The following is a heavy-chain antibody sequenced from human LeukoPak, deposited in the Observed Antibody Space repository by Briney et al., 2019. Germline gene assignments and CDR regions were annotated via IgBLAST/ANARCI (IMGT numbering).Heavy chain of an antibody. CDR3: AGTSYGSGSFDY. D-gene: IGHD3-10*01. CDR1: GGSISSGGYY. Sequence: SQTLSLTCTVSGGSISSGGYYWSWIRQHPGKGLEWIGYIYYNGSTYYNPSLKSRVTISVDTSKNQFSLKLSSVTAADTAVYYCAGTSYGSGSFDYWGQGTLVTVSS. V-gene: IGHV4-31*03. J-gene: IGHJ4*02. CDR2: IYYNGST.